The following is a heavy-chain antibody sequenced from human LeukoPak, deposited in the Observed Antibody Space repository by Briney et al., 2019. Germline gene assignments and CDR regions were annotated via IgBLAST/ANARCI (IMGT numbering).Heavy chain of an antibody. D-gene: IGHD2-15*01. J-gene: IGHJ3*02. CDR2: ISAYDGSR. Sequence: VASVKVSCKASGYTFTGYYMHWVRQAPGQGLEWMGWISAYDGSRNYAQKVQDRVTMTTDTSTKTAYMELRSLRSDDTAVYYCAREGGDIVVWDAFDIWGQGTMVTVSS. V-gene: IGHV1-18*04. CDR3: AREGGDIVVWDAFDI. CDR1: GYTFTGYY.